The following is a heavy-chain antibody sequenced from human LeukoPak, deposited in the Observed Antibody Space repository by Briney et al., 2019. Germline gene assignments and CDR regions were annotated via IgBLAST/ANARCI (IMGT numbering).Heavy chain of an antibody. Sequence: SETLSLTCTVSGGSISSSSYYWGWIRQPPGKGLEWIGSIYYSGSTYYNPSLKSRVTISVDTSKNQFSLKLSSVTAADTAVYYCARPAGGSGGPFDYWGQGTLVTVSS. CDR1: GGSISSSSYY. V-gene: IGHV4-39*01. CDR2: IYYSGST. J-gene: IGHJ4*02. D-gene: IGHD3-10*01. CDR3: ARPAGGSGGPFDY.